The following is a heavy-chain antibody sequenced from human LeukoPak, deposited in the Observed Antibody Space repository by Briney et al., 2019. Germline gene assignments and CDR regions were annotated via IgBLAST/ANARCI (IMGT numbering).Heavy chain of an antibody. CDR1: GGTFNNYT. CDR3: ARDFAGGSPRDYYYYMDV. Sequence: VASVKVSCKASGGTFNNYTINWVRQAPGQGLEWMGGIIPIFGIAKYAQKFQGRVTITSDESTSTAYMELSSLRSEDTAVYCCARDFAGGSPRDYYYYMDVWGKGTTVTVSS. V-gene: IGHV1-69*13. J-gene: IGHJ6*03. D-gene: IGHD2-15*01. CDR2: IIPIFGIA.